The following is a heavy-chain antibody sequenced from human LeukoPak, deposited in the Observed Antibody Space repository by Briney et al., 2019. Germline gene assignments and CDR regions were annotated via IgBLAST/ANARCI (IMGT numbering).Heavy chain of an antibody. J-gene: IGHJ3*02. CDR2: ISAYNGNT. V-gene: IGHV1-18*01. D-gene: IGHD3-22*01. Sequence: ASVKVSCKASGYTFTSYGISWVRQAPGQGLEWMGWISAYNGNTNYAQKLQGRVTMTTDTSTSTAYMELRSLRSDDTAVYYCARVPSYYYDSSGWAAFDIWGQGTMVTVSS. CDR1: GYTFTSYG. CDR3: ARVPSYYYDSSGWAAFDI.